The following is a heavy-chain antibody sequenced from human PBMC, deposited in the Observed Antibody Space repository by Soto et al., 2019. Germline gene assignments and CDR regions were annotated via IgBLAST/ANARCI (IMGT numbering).Heavy chain of an antibody. CDR3: ARQRTKVVTQAYFDH. D-gene: IGHD2-21*02. V-gene: IGHV4-39*01. CDR1: GESISSSSYY. Sequence: XATLWLTCIVSGESISSSSYYWGWIRQPPGKGLEWIGSIYYSGRTYYNPSFKSRVTISIDTSKNQFSLKLSSVTATDTAVYYCARQRTKVVTQAYFDHWGQGALVTVSS. J-gene: IGHJ4*02. CDR2: IYYSGRT.